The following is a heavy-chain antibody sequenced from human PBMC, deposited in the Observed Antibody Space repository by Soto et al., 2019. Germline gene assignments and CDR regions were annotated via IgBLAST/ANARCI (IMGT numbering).Heavy chain of an antibody. V-gene: IGHV5-51*01. CDR3: ATKVSGYDLFDE. CDR2: IFPGDSDT. J-gene: IGHJ4*02. Sequence: GESLKISCRGSGYSFSEYWIGWVRQMPGKGLESMGIIFPGDSDTRYSPSFQGQVTISVDKSIRTAYLQWNSLKASDTAIYFCATKVSGYDLFDEWGQGTPVTVSS. CDR1: GYSFSEYW. D-gene: IGHD5-12*01.